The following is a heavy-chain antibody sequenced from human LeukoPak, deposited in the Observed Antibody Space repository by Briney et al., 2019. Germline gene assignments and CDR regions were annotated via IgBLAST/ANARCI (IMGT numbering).Heavy chain of an antibody. J-gene: IGHJ4*02. CDR1: GFTFSSYG. CDR3: ARDLGTSGSLFDY. D-gene: IGHD3-10*01. Sequence: GGALRLSCAASGFTFSSYGMHWVRQAPGKGLEWVAVISYDGSNKYYADSVKGRFTISRDNSKNTLYLQMNSLRAEDTAVYYWARDLGTSGSLFDYWGQGTLVTVSS. CDR2: ISYDGSNK. V-gene: IGHV3-30*03.